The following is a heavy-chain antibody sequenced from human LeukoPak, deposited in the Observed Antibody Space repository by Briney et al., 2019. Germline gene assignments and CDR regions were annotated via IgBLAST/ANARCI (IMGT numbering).Heavy chain of an antibody. CDR1: GFTFSSYA. V-gene: IGHV3-30*18. CDR2: ISYDGSNK. CDR3: AKEGTTVTRTFDY. Sequence: GGSLRLSCAASGFTFSSYAMSWVRQAPGKGLEWVAVISYDGSNKYYADSVKGRFTISRDNSKNTLYLQMNSLRAEDTAVYYCAKEGTTVTRTFDYWGQGTLVTVSS. D-gene: IGHD4-17*01. J-gene: IGHJ4*02.